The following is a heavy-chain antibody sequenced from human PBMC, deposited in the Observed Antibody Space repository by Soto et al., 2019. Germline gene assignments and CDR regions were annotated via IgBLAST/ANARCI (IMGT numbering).Heavy chain of an antibody. CDR3: ARHRTYYDFWSGYLFDY. CDR2: IYYSGST. J-gene: IGHJ4*02. V-gene: IGHV4-39*01. Sequence: TLSLTCTVSGGSISSSSYYWGWIRQPPGKGLEWIGSIYYSGSTYYNPSLKSRVTISVDTSKNQFSLKLSSVTAADTAVYYCARHRTYYDFWSGYLFDYWGQGTLVTVS. CDR1: GGSISSSSYY. D-gene: IGHD3-3*01.